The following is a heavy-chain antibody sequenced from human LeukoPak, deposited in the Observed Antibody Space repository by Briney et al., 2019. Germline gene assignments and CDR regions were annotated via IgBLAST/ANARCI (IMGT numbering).Heavy chain of an antibody. Sequence: GGSLRLSCAASGFTFSSYWMHWVRQAPGKGLVWVSRINSDGSSTSYADPVKGRFTISRDNAKNTLYLQMSSLRAEDTAVYYCARDPTYYYDSSGYYYDYWGQGTLVTVSS. D-gene: IGHD3-22*01. CDR3: ARDPTYYYDSSGYYYDY. CDR2: INSDGSST. CDR1: GFTFSSYW. V-gene: IGHV3-74*01. J-gene: IGHJ4*02.